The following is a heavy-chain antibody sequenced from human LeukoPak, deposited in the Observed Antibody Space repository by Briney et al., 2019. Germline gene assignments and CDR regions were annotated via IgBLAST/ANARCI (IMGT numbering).Heavy chain of an antibody. CDR1: GGSISIYY. CDR3: AREGDYYDSSGYFDY. V-gene: IGHV4-59*01. CDR2: IYYSGST. Sequence: SETLSLTCTVSGGSISIYYWSWIRQPPGKGLEWIGYIYYSGSTNYNPSLKSRVTISVDTSKNQFSLKLSSVTAADTAVYYCAREGDYYDSSGYFDYWGQGTLVTVSS. D-gene: IGHD3-22*01. J-gene: IGHJ4*02.